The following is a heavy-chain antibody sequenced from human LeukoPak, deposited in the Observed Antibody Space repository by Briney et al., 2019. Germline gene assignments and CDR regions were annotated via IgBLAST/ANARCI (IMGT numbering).Heavy chain of an antibody. CDR1: GYTFSSYD. CDR3: ARRNYGSPRWFDP. V-gene: IGHV1-8*01. CDR2: MNPNSGNT. Sequence: ATVKVSCKASGYTFSSYDINWVRQATGQGLEWMGWMNPNSGNTGYAQKFQGRVTMTRNTSISTAYMELSSLRSEDTAVYYCARRNYGSPRWFDPWGQGTLVTVSS. J-gene: IGHJ5*02. D-gene: IGHD3-10*01.